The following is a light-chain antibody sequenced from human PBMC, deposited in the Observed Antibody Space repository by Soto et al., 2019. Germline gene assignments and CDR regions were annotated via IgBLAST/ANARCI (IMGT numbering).Light chain of an antibody. V-gene: IGLV2-14*03. J-gene: IGLJ2*01. CDR1: SSDVGGYNY. Sequence: QSVLTQPASVSGSPGQSITISCTGTSSDVGGYNYVSWYQQHPGKAPKLMIFDVTDRPSGVSTRFSGSKSGNTASLTISGLQAEDEADYFCSSYTGSSVVVFGGGTKLTVL. CDR2: DVT. CDR3: SSYTGSSVVV.